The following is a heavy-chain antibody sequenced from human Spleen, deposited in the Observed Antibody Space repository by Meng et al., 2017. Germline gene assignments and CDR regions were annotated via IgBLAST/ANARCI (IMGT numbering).Heavy chain of an antibody. CDR3: ARGPTTMAHDFDY. Sequence: QGQLQEWGAGLLKPSATLSLTCVVSGGSFSDYHWSWIRQPPGKGLEWIGEINHSGSTNYNPSLESRATISVDTSQNNLSLKLSSVTAADSAVYYCARGPTTMAHDFDYWGQGTLVTVSS. CDR1: GGSFSDYH. V-gene: IGHV4-34*01. D-gene: IGHD4-11*01. J-gene: IGHJ4*02. CDR2: INHSGST.